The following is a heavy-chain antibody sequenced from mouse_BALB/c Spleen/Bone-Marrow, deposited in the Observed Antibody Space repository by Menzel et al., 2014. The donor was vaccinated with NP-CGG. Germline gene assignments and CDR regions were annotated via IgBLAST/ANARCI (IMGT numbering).Heavy chain of an antibody. J-gene: IGHJ3*01. V-gene: IGHV2-9*02. CDR1: GFSLTSYG. CDR3: ARALDSSGYGFAY. Sequence: QVQLQQSGPGLVAPSQGLSITCIVSGFSLTSYGVHWVRQPPGKGLEWLGVIWAGGSTNYNSALMSRLSISKDNPKSQVFLKMNSLQTDDTAVYYCARALDSSGYGFAYWGQGTLVTVSA. D-gene: IGHD3-2*01. CDR2: IWAGGST.